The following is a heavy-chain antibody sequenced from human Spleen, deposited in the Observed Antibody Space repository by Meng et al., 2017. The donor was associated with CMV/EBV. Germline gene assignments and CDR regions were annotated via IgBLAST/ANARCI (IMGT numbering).Heavy chain of an antibody. Sequence: GESLKISCAVSGITFRSYGMSWVRQVPGKGLEWVSGMSIGSENTYYADSVKGRFTIFRDNSKNTLYLQMNSLRAEDTAVYYCAKVRSGWYFDNWGQGTPVTVSS. V-gene: IGHV3-23*01. CDR3: AKVRSGWYFDN. CDR1: GITFRSYG. CDR2: MSIGSENT. J-gene: IGHJ4*02. D-gene: IGHD6-19*01.